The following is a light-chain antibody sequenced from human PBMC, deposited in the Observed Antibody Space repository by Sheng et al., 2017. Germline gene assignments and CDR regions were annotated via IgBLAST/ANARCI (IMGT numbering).Light chain of an antibody. V-gene: IGKV1-5*03. CDR3: QXYVSYSWA. CDR2: KAS. J-gene: IGKJ1*01. Sequence: DIQMTQSPSALSASVGDRVTITCRASESISAYLAWYQQKPGKAPKLLIYKASNLESGVPSRFSGSGSGTEFTLTITSLQADDVASYYCQXYVSYSWAFGQGTKDRKSN. CDR1: ESISAY.